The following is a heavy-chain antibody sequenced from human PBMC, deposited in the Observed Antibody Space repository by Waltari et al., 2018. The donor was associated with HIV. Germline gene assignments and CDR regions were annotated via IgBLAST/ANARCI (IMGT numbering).Heavy chain of an antibody. CDR3: ARDGNYYDSSGYEGFDY. CDR1: GYTFTSYA. D-gene: IGHD3-22*01. Sequence: QVQLVQSGAEVKKPGASVKVSCKASGYTFTSYAMHWVRQAPGQRLEWMGWINAGNGNTKYSQKFQGRVTITRDTSASTAYMELSSLRSEDTAVYYCARDGNYYDSSGYEGFDYWGQGTLVTVSS. V-gene: IGHV1-3*01. J-gene: IGHJ4*02. CDR2: INAGNGNT.